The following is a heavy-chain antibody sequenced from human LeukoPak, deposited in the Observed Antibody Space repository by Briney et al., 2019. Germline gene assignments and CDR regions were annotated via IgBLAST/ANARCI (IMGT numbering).Heavy chain of an antibody. J-gene: IGHJ3*02. D-gene: IGHD4-23*01. V-gene: IGHV1-69*13. Sequence: GASVKVSCKASGGTFSSYAISWVRQAPGQGLEWMGGIIPIFGTANYAQKFQGRVTITADESTSTAHMELSSLRSEDTAVYYCARVFGGSEGAFDIWGQGTMVTVSS. CDR2: IIPIFGTA. CDR1: GGTFSSYA. CDR3: ARVFGGSEGAFDI.